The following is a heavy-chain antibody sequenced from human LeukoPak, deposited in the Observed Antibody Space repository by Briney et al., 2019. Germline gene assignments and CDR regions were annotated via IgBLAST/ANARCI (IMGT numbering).Heavy chain of an antibody. CDR2: ISSSSSYI. CDR3: ARGAPSIVVSLDLDY. Sequence: KTGGPLRLSCAASGFTFSSYSMNWVRQAPGKGLEWVSSISSSSSYIYYADSVKGRFTISRDNAKNSLYLQMNSLRAEGTAVYYCARGAPSIVVSLDLDYWGQGTLVTVSS. D-gene: IGHD3-22*01. J-gene: IGHJ4*02. CDR1: GFTFSSYS. V-gene: IGHV3-21*01.